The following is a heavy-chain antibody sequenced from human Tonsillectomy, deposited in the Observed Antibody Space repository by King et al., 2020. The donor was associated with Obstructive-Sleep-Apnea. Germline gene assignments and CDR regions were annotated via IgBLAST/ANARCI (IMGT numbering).Heavy chain of an antibody. CDR1: GGSISSSNYY. CDR2: IYYSGST. V-gene: IGHV4-39*07. J-gene: IGHJ4*02. Sequence: QLQESGPGLVKPSETLSLTCTVSGGSISSSNYYWGWIRQPPGKGLEWIGSIYYSGSTYYNPSLKSRVTISVDTSKNQFSLRVSSVTAADTAVYYCARTRESAYYFDYWGQGTLVTVSS. CDR3: ARTRESAYYFDY.